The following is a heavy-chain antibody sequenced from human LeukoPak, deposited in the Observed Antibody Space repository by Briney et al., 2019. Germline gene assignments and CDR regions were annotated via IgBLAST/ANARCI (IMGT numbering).Heavy chain of an antibody. CDR3: ARETDRDFWSGYSSIAFDI. V-gene: IGHV1-18*01. Sequence: ASVKVSCKASGYTFTSYGISWVRQAPGQGLEWMGWISAYSGNTNYAQKLQGRVTMTTDTSTSTAYMELRSLRSDDTAVYYCARETDRDFWSGYSSIAFDIWGQGTMVTVSS. CDR1: GYTFTSYG. D-gene: IGHD3-3*01. J-gene: IGHJ3*02. CDR2: ISAYSGNT.